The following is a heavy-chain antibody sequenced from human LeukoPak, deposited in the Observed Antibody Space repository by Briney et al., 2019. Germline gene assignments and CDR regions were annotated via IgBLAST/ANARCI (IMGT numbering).Heavy chain of an antibody. V-gene: IGHV1-18*01. CDR2: ISAYNGNT. D-gene: IGHD6-19*01. J-gene: IGHJ4*02. CDR1: GYTFTSYG. CDR3: ARARRWAVAGTSDY. Sequence: ASVKVSCKASGYTFTSYGISWVRQAPGQGLEWMGWISAYNGNTNYAQKLQGRVTMTTDTSTSTAYMELRSLRSDDTAVYYCARARRWAVAGTSDYWGQGTLVTVSS.